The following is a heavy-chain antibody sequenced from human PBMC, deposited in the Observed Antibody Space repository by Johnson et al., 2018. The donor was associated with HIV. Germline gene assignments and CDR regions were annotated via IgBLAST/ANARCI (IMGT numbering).Heavy chain of an antibody. J-gene: IGHJ3*02. CDR1: GFTFDDYG. V-gene: IGHV3-20*04. CDR3: ARRGNYLADAFDI. D-gene: IGHD1-7*01. CDR2: INTDGTNS. Sequence: EVQLVESGGGVVRPGGSLRLSCAASGFTFDDYGMSWVRQAPGKGLEWVSGINTDGTNSAFADFLKGRSTISRDNAKSTLYLQMNSLRVDDTAVYYCARRGNYLADAFDIWGQGTMVTVSS.